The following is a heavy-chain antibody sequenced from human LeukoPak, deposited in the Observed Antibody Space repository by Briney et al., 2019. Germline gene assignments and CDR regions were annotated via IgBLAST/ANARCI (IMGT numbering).Heavy chain of an antibody. CDR2: IYPGDSDT. Sequence: GESLKISCKLSGYSFTTYWIGWVRQMPGKGLEWMGIIYPGDSDTKYSPSFQGQVSMSVDKSVTTAYLQWSSLKASDTAIYYCARQAYGSHFDAFDIWGQGTMVTVSS. J-gene: IGHJ3*02. V-gene: IGHV5-51*01. CDR1: GYSFTTYW. CDR3: ARQAYGSHFDAFDI. D-gene: IGHD3-22*01.